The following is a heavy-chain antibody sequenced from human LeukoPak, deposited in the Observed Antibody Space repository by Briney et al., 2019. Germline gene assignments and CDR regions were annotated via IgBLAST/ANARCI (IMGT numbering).Heavy chain of an antibody. CDR3: ARDSTHTTTYFDY. V-gene: IGHV4-34*01. D-gene: IGHD4-17*01. CDR2: INHSGSS. J-gene: IGHJ4*02. CDR1: GGSFSGYY. Sequence: SETLSLTCAVYGGSFSGYYRSWVRQPPGKGLEWIGEINHSGSSNYNPSLKSRVTMSVDTSKNQFSLKLSSVTAADTAVYYCARDSTHTTTYFDYWGQGTLVTVSS.